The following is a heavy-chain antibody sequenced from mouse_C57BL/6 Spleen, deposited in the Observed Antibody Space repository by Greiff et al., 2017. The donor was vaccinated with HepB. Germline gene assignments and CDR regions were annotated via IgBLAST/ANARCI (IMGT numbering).Heavy chain of an antibody. Sequence: EVMLVESGGGLVKPGGSLKLSCAASGFTFSDYGMHWVRQAPEKGLEWVAYISSGSSTIYYADTVKGRFTISRDNAKNTLFLQMTSLRSEDTAMYYCARLPYYYAMDDWGQGTSVTVSS. V-gene: IGHV5-17*01. CDR1: GFTFSDYG. J-gene: IGHJ4*01. CDR2: ISSGSSTI. CDR3: ARLPYYYAMDD.